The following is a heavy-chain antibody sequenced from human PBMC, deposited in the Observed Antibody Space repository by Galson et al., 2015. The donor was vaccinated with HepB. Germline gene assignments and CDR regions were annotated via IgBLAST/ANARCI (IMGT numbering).Heavy chain of an antibody. Sequence: SVKVSCKASGYTFTSYAMHWVRQAPGQRLEWMGWINAGNGHTKYSQKFKGRVTITRDTSASTAYMELSSLRSEDTAVYYCARDLTNYYDPLGCDYWGQGTLVTVSS. D-gene: IGHD3-22*01. V-gene: IGHV1-3*01. CDR3: ARDLTNYYDPLGCDY. CDR2: INAGNGHT. CDR1: GYTFTSYA. J-gene: IGHJ4*02.